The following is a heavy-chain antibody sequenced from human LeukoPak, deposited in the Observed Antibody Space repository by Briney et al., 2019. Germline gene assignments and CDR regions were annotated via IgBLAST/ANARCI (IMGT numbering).Heavy chain of an antibody. D-gene: IGHD3-22*01. V-gene: IGHV3-23*01. J-gene: IGHJ3*01. CDR2: IGASGADT. CDR1: GFTFTNYA. Sequence: GGSLRLSCAASGFTFTNYAMTWVRQAPGKGLEWVSVIGASGADTYYSDSVKGRFTVSRDNSQNTLFLHMSSLRGEDTAVYFCARRPRDTIGYTLGAFNDSGQGTTVTVSS. CDR3: ARRPRDTIGYTLGAFND.